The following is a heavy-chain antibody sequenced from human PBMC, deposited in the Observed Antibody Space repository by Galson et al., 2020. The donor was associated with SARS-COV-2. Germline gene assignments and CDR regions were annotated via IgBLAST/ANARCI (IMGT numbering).Heavy chain of an antibody. CDR1: GFTFSSYA. J-gene: IGHJ3*02. D-gene: IGHD3-10*02. CDR3: ARDPPTKFGAFDI. CDR2: ISYDGSNK. V-gene: IGHV3-30*04. Sequence: GESLKISCAASGFTFSSYAMHWVRQAPGKGLEWVAVISYDGSNKYYADSVKGRFTISRDNSKNTLYLQMNSLRAEDTAVYYCARDPPTKFGAFDIWGQGTMVTVSS.